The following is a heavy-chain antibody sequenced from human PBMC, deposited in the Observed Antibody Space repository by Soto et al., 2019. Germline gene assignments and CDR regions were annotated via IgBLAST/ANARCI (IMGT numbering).Heavy chain of an antibody. CDR2: IIPIFGTA. CDR3: ASSPSMGDTAMSYYFDY. Sequence: SVKVSCKASGGTFSSYAISWVRQAPGQGLEWMGGIIPIFGTANYAQKFQGRVTITADKSTSTAYMELSSLRSEDTAVYYCASSPSMGDTAMSYYFDYWGQGTLVTVSS. CDR1: GGTFSSYA. V-gene: IGHV1-69*06. J-gene: IGHJ4*02. D-gene: IGHD5-18*01.